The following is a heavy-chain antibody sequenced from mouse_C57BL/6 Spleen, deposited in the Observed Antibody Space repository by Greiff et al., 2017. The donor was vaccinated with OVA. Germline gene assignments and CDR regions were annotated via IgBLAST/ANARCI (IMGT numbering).Heavy chain of an antibody. CDR3: ARIQLTGVYYAMDY. J-gene: IGHJ4*01. D-gene: IGHD4-1*01. CDR2: IYWDDDK. Sequence: QVQLKESGPGILQSSQTLSLTCSFSGFSLSTSGMGVSWIRQPSGKGLEWLAHIYWDDDKRYNPSLKSRLTISKDTSRNQVFLKITSVDTADTATYYCARIQLTGVYYAMDYWGQGTSVTVSS. CDR1: GFSLSTSGMG. V-gene: IGHV8-12*01.